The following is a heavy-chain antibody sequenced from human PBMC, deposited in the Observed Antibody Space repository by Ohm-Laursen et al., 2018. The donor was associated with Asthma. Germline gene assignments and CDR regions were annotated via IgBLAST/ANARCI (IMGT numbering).Heavy chain of an antibody. CDR1: GGTFSSYA. CDR3: ARNGMGSTVTSEYFQH. D-gene: IGHD4-17*01. J-gene: IGHJ1*01. CDR2: IIPIFGTA. Sequence: SVKVSCKPSGGTFSSYAISWVRQAPGQGLEWMGGIIPIFGTANYAQKFQGRVTITADESTSTAYMELSSLRSEDTAVYYCARNGMGSTVTSEYFQHWGQGTLVTVSS. V-gene: IGHV1-69*13.